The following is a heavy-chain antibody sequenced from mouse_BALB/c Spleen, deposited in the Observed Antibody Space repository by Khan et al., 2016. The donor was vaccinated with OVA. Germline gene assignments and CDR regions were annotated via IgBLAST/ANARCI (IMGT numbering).Heavy chain of an antibody. D-gene: IGHD3-1*01. CDR3: ARGEYSEFAY. J-gene: IGHJ3*01. V-gene: IGHV1-77*01. CDR2: IFPGSGTP. Sequence: QVQLQQPGPELVKPGASLKVSCKASGYTFTDYIIGWVKQSTRQGLEWIGDIFPGSGTPYYNEKLKDKATLTADKSSNKAYMQLSSLTSEDSDVYFSARGEYSEFAYWGQGTLVTVSA. CDR1: GYTFTDYI.